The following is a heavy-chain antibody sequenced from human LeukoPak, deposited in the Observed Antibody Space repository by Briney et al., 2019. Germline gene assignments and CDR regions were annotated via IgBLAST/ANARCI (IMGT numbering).Heavy chain of an antibody. D-gene: IGHD3-3*01. CDR3: ARSFLEWLAEFDY. Sequence: SQTLSLTCTVSGGSISSGGYYWSWIRQPPGKGLEWIGYIYHSGSTYYNPSLKSRVTISVDRSKNQFSLKLSSVTAADTAVYYCARSFLEWLAEFDYWGQGTLVTVSS. V-gene: IGHV4-30-2*01. CDR1: GGSISSGGYY. CDR2: IYHSGST. J-gene: IGHJ4*02.